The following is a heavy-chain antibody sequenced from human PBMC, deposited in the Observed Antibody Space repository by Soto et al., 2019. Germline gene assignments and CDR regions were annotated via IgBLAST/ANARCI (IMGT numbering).Heavy chain of an antibody. Sequence: QVQLVESGGGVVQPGRSLSLSCAASGFTFSTHGMHWVRQSPGKGLEWVANIAYDGTSRNYGDSVKGRFLVSRHNPKKTLSLQMNSLREEDTAVYFCAKDRGGSWTFDSWGQGILVIVSS. V-gene: IGHV3-30*18. CDR3: AKDRGGSWTFDS. J-gene: IGHJ4*02. D-gene: IGHD6-13*01. CDR1: GFTFSTHG. CDR2: IAYDGTSR.